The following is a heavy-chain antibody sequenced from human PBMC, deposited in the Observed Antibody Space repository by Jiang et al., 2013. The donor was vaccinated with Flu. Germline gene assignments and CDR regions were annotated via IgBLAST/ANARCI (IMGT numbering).Heavy chain of an antibody. D-gene: IGHD3-16*01. CDR1: GFTVSSNY. V-gene: IGHV3-66*01. CDR2: IYSGGST. CDR3: ARDLLGDYFDY. J-gene: IGHJ4*02. Sequence: QLLESGGGLVQPGGSLRLSCAASGFTVSSNYMSWVRQAPGKGLEWVSVIYSGGSTYYADSVKGRFTISRDNSKNTLYLQMNSLRAEDTAVYYCARDLLGDYFDYWGQGTLVTVSS.